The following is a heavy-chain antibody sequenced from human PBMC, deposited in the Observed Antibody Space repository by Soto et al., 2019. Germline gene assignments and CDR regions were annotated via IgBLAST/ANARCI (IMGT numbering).Heavy chain of an antibody. Sequence: SGPTLVNPTQTLTLTCTFSGFSLSTSGMCVSWIRQPPGKALEWLALIDWDDDKYYSTSLKTRLTISKNTSKNQVVLTMTNMDPVDTATYYCARIGGSGPSFDYWGQGTLVTVSS. CDR1: GFSLSTSGMC. CDR3: ARIGGSGPSFDY. CDR2: IDWDDDK. V-gene: IGHV2-70*01. D-gene: IGHD3-16*01. J-gene: IGHJ4*02.